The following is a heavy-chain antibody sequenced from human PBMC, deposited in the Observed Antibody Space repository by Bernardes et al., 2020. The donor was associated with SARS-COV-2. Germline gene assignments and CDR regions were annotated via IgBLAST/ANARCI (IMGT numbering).Heavy chain of an antibody. CDR3: PRSFYYDPNGFAYSFTY. CDR2: IRSKAYGGTT. V-gene: IGHV3-49*03. CDR1: GFTFRESA. D-gene: IGHD3-22*01. J-gene: IGHJ4*02. Sequence: RSLSRSCTVSGFTFRESAMGWFRQAPGTGLAWVGFIRSKAYGGTTEYAASVKGRFTISRDDSKAIAYLQMNNLKTDDTAVYYCPRSFYYDPNGFAYSFTYWGQGTLVTVSS.